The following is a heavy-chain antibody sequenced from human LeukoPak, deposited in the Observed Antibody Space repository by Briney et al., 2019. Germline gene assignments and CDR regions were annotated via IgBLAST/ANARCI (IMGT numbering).Heavy chain of an antibody. Sequence: GESLKISCEGSGYSFSSYWIGWVRQLPGEGLEWMGIIYPGDSDTRYSPSFQGQVTISADKSISTAYLQWSSLKASDTAMYYCARFHVRGYFDYWGQGTLVTVSS. CDR3: ARFHVRGYFDY. J-gene: IGHJ4*02. V-gene: IGHV5-51*01. CDR2: IYPGDSDT. CDR1: GYSFSSYW. D-gene: IGHD3-10*01.